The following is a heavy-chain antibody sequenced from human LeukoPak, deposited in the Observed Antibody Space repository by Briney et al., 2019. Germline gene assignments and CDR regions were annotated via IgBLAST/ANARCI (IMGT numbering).Heavy chain of an antibody. V-gene: IGHV3-49*04. CDR3: TRDGDSSGYYYVWASDI. D-gene: IGHD3-22*01. CDR1: GFTFGDYA. CDR2: IRSKAYGGTT. J-gene: IGHJ3*02. Sequence: GGSLRLSCTASGFTFGDYAMSWVRQAPGKGLEWVGFIRSKAYGGTTEYAASVKGRFTISRDDSKSIAYLQMNSLKTEDTAVYYCTRDGDSSGYYYVWASDIWGQGTMVTVSS.